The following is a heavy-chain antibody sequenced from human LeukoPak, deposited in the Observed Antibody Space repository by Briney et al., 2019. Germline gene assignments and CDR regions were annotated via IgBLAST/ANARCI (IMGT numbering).Heavy chain of an antibody. V-gene: IGHV3-23*01. CDR2: ISGDGGTT. J-gene: IGHJ3*02. CDR1: GFTFRNYA. Sequence: RGSLRLSCVASGFTFRNYAMSWVRQAPGKGLEWVSGISGDGGTTFYGGSVRGRFTVSRDNFKNILFLQMDSLRVEDTATYYCVKQYYWTHPDPFDIWGQGTLVTVSS. CDR3: VKQYYWTHPDPFDI. D-gene: IGHD2/OR15-2a*01.